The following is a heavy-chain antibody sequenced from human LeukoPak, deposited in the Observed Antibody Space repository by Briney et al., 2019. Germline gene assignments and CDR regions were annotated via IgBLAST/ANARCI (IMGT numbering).Heavy chain of an antibody. D-gene: IGHD1-26*01. Sequence: SETLSLTCNVSDGSSSRYYWSWIRQPPGKGLEWIGYIYSSGSTNYNPSLKSRGNLSVDTSKNHFSLKLNSVTAADTAVYYCARHVSYTGDAFDIWGQGTMVTVSS. CDR2: IYSSGST. CDR3: ARHVSYTGDAFDI. J-gene: IGHJ3*02. CDR1: DGSSSRYY. V-gene: IGHV4-59*08.